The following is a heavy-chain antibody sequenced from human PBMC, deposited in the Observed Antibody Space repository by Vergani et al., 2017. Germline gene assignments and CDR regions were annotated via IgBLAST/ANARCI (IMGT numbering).Heavy chain of an antibody. V-gene: IGHV1-69*02. Sequence: QVQLVQSGAEVKKPGSSVKVSCKASGGTFSSYTISWVRQAPGQGLEWMGRIIPILGIANYAQKFQGRVTITADKSTSTAYMELSSLRSEDTAVYYCARAIHPGYYYYMDVWGKGTTVTVSS. J-gene: IGHJ6*03. CDR3: ARAIHPGYYYYMDV. CDR2: IIPILGIA. D-gene: IGHD2-21*01. CDR1: GGTFSSYT.